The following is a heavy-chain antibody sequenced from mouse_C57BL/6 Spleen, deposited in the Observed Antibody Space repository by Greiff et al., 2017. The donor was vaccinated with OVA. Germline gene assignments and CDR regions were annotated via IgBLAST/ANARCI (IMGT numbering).Heavy chain of an antibody. CDR2: ISSGSSTI. V-gene: IGHV5-17*01. CDR3: ARAAQATWFAY. CDR1: GFTFSDYG. Sequence: EVMLVESGGGLVKPGGSLKLSCAASGFTFSDYGMHWVRQAPEKGLEWVAYISSGSSTIYYADTVKGRFTISRDNAKNTLFLQMTSLRSEDTAMYYGARAAQATWFAYWGQGTLVTVSA. J-gene: IGHJ3*01. D-gene: IGHD3-2*02.